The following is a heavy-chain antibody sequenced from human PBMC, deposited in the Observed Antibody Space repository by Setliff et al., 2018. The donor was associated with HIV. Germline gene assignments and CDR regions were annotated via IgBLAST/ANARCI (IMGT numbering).Heavy chain of an antibody. Sequence: PSETLSLTCTVSGDSINSGSYYWTWIRQPAGKGLEWIGHLFPGGSPNYNPSLKSRVAISVDTSKNQFSLTLTSVTAADTAVFYCARVPVVSTMYYFDYWGQGTLVTVS. CDR2: LFPGGSP. CDR1: GDSINSGSYY. J-gene: IGHJ4*02. V-gene: IGHV4-61*09. D-gene: IGHD5-12*01. CDR3: ARVPVVSTMYYFDY.